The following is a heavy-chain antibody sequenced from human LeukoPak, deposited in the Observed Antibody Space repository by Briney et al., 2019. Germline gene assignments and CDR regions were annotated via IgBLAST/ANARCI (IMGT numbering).Heavy chain of an antibody. J-gene: IGHJ6*03. CDR3: AKDTEGDPYYYYYYYMDV. V-gene: IGHV3-30*02. CDR1: GFTFSSYG. CDR2: IRYDGSNK. Sequence: GGSLRLSCAASGFTFSSYGMHWVRQAPGKGLEWVAFIRYDGSNKYYADSVKGRFTISRDNSKNTLYLQMNSLRAEDTAVYYCAKDTEGDPYYYYYYYMDVWGKGTTVTVSS. D-gene: IGHD2-21*02.